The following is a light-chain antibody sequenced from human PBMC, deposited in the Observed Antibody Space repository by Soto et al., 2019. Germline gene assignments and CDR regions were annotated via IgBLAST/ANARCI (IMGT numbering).Light chain of an antibody. CDR1: QDINKW. CDR2: KAS. CDR3: QQYNSYAWT. V-gene: IGKV1-5*03. Sequence: DIQMTQSPSTLSASVGGRVTITCRASQDINKWLAWYQQKPGKAPKLLIYKASNLETGVPSRFSGSGSGTEYTLTISSLQPDDLAIYYCQQYNSYAWTFGQGTKVDIK. J-gene: IGKJ1*01.